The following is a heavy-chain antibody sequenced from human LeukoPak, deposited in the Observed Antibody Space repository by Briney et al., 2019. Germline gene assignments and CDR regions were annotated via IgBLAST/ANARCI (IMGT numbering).Heavy chain of an antibody. V-gene: IGHV3-7*01. CDR2: IKQDGSEK. CDR1: GFTFSSYW. J-gene: IGHJ4*02. Sequence: GGSLRLSCAASGFTFSSYWMSWVRQAPGKGLEWVANIKQDGSEKYYVDSVKGRFTISRDNAKNSLYLQMNSLRAEDTAVYYCASVRSGDTRDFDYWGQGTLVTVSS. CDR3: ASVRSGDTRDFDY. D-gene: IGHD4-17*01.